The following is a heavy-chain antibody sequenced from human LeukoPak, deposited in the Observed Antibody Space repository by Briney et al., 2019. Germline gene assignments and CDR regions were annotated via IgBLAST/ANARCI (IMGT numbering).Heavy chain of an antibody. CDR1: GFTVSSNY. CDR3: ARARGYCSSTSCYDYYYYYMDV. Sequence: PGGSLRLSCAASGFTVSSNYMSWVRQAPGKGLEWVANIKQDGSEKYYVDSVKGRFTISRDNAKNSLYLQMNSLRAEDTAVYYCARARGYCSSTSCYDYYYYYMDVWGKGTTVTVSS. CDR2: IKQDGSEK. V-gene: IGHV3-7*01. J-gene: IGHJ6*03. D-gene: IGHD2-2*01.